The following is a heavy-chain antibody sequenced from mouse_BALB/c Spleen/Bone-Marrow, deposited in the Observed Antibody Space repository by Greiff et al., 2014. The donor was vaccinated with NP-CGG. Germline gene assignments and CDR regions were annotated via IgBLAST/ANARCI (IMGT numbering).Heavy chain of an antibody. J-gene: IGHJ2*01. Sequence: QVHVKQSGPELAKPGASVKMSCKASGYTFTDTWIHWIKQRPGQGLEWIGYINPSTGYAEYNQNFKDKATLTVDKSSSTAYMQLGSLTSEDSAVYYCARDYWGQGTTLTVSS. CDR1: GYTFTDTW. CDR3: ARDY. V-gene: IGHV1-7*01. CDR2: INPSTGYA.